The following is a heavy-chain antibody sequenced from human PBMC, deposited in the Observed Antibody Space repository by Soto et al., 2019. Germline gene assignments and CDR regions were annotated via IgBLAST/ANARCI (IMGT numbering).Heavy chain of an antibody. CDR1: RFTFSTYA. Sequence: EVQLLESGGGLVQPGGSLRLSCAASRFTFSTYAMSWVRQAPGKGLEWVSDISGSGGNTYYADSVKGRFTIPRDNSKNTLYLQMNSLRAEDTAVYYCAKSAMVRGGGWFDPWGQGTLVTVSS. CDR2: ISGSGGNT. D-gene: IGHD3-10*01. CDR3: AKSAMVRGGGWFDP. J-gene: IGHJ5*02. V-gene: IGHV3-23*01.